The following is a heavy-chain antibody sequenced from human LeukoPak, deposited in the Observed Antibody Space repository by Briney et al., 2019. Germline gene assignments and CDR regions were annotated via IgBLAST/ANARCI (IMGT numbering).Heavy chain of an antibody. CDR3: ASGGASSHSIMDV. D-gene: IGHD3-10*01. CDR1: GGTFSSYA. V-gene: IGHV1-69*05. CDR2: IIPIFGTA. Sequence: SVKVSCKASGGTFSSYAISWVRQAPGQGLEWMGEIIPIFGTANYAQKFQGSVTITTDESTSTAYMELSSLRSEDTAVYYCASGGASSHSIMDVWGKGTAVTVSS. J-gene: IGHJ6*03.